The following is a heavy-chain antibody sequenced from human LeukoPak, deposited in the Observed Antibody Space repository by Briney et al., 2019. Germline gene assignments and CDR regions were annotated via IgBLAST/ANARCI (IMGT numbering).Heavy chain of an antibody. CDR1: GYTFTSYG. Sequence: ASVKVSCKASGYTFTSYGISWVRQAPGQGLEWMGWISAYNGNTNYAQKLQGRDTMTTDTSTSTAYMELRSLRSDDTAVYYCARETVVGQWLVQYNWFDPWGQGTLVTVSS. V-gene: IGHV1-18*01. CDR3: ARETVVGQWLVQYNWFDP. CDR2: ISAYNGNT. D-gene: IGHD6-19*01. J-gene: IGHJ5*02.